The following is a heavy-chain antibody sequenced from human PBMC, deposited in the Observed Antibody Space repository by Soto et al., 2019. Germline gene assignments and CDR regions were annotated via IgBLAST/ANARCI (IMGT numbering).Heavy chain of an antibody. CDR3: AMSGGGGYRFFDP. V-gene: IGHV3-23*01. D-gene: IGHD3-16*01. Sequence: EVQLLDSGGGLVQPGGSLRLSCAASGVTFGSYVMTWVRQAPGKGLEWVSAISVSGSTTYYADSVKGRFTISRDNSKNTLYPQMNSLRAEDTTVYYRAMSGGGGYRFFDPWGQGALLTVSS. CDR1: GVTFGSYV. CDR2: ISVSGSTT. J-gene: IGHJ5*02.